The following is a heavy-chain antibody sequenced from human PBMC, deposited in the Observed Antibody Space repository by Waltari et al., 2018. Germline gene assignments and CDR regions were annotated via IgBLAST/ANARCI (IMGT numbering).Heavy chain of an antibody. V-gene: IGHV3-15*01. CDR3: TTKASYSSGWYEDFDF. Sequence: EVQLVESGGGLVKPGGSLRLPCAASGFTFSNAWMSWVRKAPGKGLEWVGRIKSKTDGGTTDYAAPVKGRFTISRDDSKNTLYLQMNSLETEDTAVYYCTTKASYSSGWYEDFDFWGQGTLVTVSS. J-gene: IGHJ4*02. CDR1: GFTFSNAW. CDR2: IKSKTDGGTT. D-gene: IGHD6-19*01.